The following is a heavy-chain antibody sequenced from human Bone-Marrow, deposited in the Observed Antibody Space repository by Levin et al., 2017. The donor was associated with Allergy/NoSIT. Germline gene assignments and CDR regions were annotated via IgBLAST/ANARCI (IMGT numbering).Heavy chain of an antibody. CDR1: GFTFNAYE. CDR3: ARDPKSGVANFDY. D-gene: IGHD3-10*01. Sequence: GESLKISCVASGFTFNAYEMNWVRQAPGKGLEWVSYISHSGRTIYYADSVKGRFIISRDNVKNTLFLQMNSLRAEDTAVYYCARDPKSGVANFDYWGQGTLVTVSS. J-gene: IGHJ4*02. V-gene: IGHV3-48*03. CDR2: ISHSGRTI.